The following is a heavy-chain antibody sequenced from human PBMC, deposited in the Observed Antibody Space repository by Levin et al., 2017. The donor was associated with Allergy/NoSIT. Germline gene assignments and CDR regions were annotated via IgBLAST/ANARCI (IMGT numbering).Heavy chain of an antibody. CDR1: GGSISSYY. V-gene: IGHV4-59*08. J-gene: IGHJ6*02. D-gene: IGHD2/OR15-2a*01. CDR2: IYYSGST. Sequence: ASETLSLTCTVSGGSISSYYWSWIRQPPGKGLEWIGYIYYSGSTNYNPSLKSRVTISVDTSKNQFSLNLSSVTAADTAVYSCARLTYLYYGMDVWGQGTTVTVSS. CDR3: ARLTYLYYGMDV.